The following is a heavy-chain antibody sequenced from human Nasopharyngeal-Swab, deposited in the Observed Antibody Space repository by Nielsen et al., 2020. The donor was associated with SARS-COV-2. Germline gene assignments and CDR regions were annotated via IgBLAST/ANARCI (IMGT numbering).Heavy chain of an antibody. Sequence: ASVTVSCKASGYIFTSYYMHWVRQAPGQGLEWMGIINPSGGSTSYAQKFQGRVTMTRDTSTSTVYMELSSLRSEDTAVYYCARAVTGIGGYFDYWGQGTLVTVSS. CDR2: INPSGGST. J-gene: IGHJ4*02. D-gene: IGHD7-27*01. CDR1: GYIFTSYY. V-gene: IGHV1-46*01. CDR3: ARAVTGIGGYFDY.